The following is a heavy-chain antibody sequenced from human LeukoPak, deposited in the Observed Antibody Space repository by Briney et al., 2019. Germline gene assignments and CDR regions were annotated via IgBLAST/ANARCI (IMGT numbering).Heavy chain of an antibody. CDR2: ISYDGSNK. CDR1: GFSFSSYA. V-gene: IGHV3-30*14. Sequence: GRSLRLSCAASGFSFSSYAMHWVRQAPGKGLDWVAVISYDGSNKKYADSVKGRFTISRDISKNAVYLQMNSLRAEDTAVYYCARDSYGDANFDSWGQGTLVTVSS. J-gene: IGHJ4*02. D-gene: IGHD4-17*01. CDR3: ARDSYGDANFDS.